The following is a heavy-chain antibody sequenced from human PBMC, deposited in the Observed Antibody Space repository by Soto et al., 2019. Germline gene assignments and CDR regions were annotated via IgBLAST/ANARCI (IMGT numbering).Heavy chain of an antibody. Sequence: GGSLRLSCAASGFTFSSYGMHWVRQAPGKGLEWVAVISYDGSNKYYADSVKGRFTISRDNSKNTLYLQMNSLGAEDTAVYYCAKPNVMTTGTSDYWGQGTLVTVSS. CDR1: GFTFSSYG. V-gene: IGHV3-30*18. CDR3: AKPNVMTTGTSDY. D-gene: IGHD4-17*01. CDR2: ISYDGSNK. J-gene: IGHJ4*02.